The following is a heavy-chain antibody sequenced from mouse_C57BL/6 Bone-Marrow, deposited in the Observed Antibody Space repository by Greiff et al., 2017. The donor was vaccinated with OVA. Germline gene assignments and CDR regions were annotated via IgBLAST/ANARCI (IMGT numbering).Heavy chain of an antibody. J-gene: IGHJ4*01. Sequence: VMLVESGPGLVQPSQSLSITCTVSGFSLTSYGVHWVRQSPGKGLEWLGVIWRGGSTDYNAAFMSRLSITKDNSKSQVFFKMNSLQADDTAIYYCAKLLRSSYYAMDYWGQGTLVTVSS. CDR2: IWRGGST. D-gene: IGHD1-1*01. CDR3: AKLLRSSYYAMDY. V-gene: IGHV2-5*01. CDR1: GFSLTSYG.